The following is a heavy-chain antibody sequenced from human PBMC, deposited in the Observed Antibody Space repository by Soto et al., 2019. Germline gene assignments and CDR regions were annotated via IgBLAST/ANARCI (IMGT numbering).Heavy chain of an antibody. CDR1: GFTFIGHY. CDR3: ARGNTGMYYYDSSNAFDI. V-gene: IGHV3-72*01. CDR2: TRDKANSYTT. J-gene: IGHJ3*02. Sequence: GGSRRLSGAASGFTFIGHYMNWVRQAPGKRLEWVGRTRDKANSYTTEYAASVKGRFTISRDDSKNSLYLQMNSLKTEDTAVYYCARGNTGMYYYDSSNAFDIWGQGTMVTVSS. D-gene: IGHD3-22*01.